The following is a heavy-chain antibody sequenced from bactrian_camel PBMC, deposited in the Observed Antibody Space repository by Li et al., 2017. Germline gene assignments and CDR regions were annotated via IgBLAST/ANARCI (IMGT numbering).Heavy chain of an antibody. CDR1: GFSFSNID. V-gene: IGHV3S40*01. J-gene: IGHJ4*01. CDR3: AAVGYLDQWGYNY. CDR2: IGSEVDST. D-gene: IGHD2*01. Sequence: DVQLVESGGGLVQPGGSLRLSCAASGFSFSNIDMSWVRQAPGKGLEWITTIGSEVDSTNYADSLKGRFTISRDNTANTVYLQMNSLKIEDMAMYYCAAVGYLDQWGYNYWGQGTQVTVS.